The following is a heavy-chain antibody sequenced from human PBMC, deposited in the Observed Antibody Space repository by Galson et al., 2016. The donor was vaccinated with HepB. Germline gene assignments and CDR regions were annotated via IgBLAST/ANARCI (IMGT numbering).Heavy chain of an antibody. CDR1: GFTFSSYE. D-gene: IGHD3-16*01. Sequence: SLRLSCAASGFTFSSYEMNWVRQAPGKGLEWVSYISSGAVSGAGNIYYADSVKGRFTISRDNAKDSLYLQMNSLRAENTAVYYCARNPGVGGRYNWFDAWGQGTLVTVSS. CDR3: ARNPGVGGRYNWFDA. CDR2: ISSGAVSGAGNI. J-gene: IGHJ5*02. V-gene: IGHV3-48*03.